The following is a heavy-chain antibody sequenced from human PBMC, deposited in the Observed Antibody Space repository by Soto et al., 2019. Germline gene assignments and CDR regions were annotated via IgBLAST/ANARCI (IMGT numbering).Heavy chain of an antibody. V-gene: IGHV1-69*12. D-gene: IGHD3-22*01. CDR3: AREGLGYYDSSGYSAFDI. CDR2: IIPIFGTA. Sequence: QVQLVQSGAEVKKPGSSVKVSCKASGGTFSSYAISWVRQAPGQGLEWMGGIIPIFGTANYAQKFQGRVTITADESTSTAYMELSSLRSEDTAVYYCAREGLGYYDSSGYSAFDIWGQGPMVTVSS. J-gene: IGHJ3*02. CDR1: GGTFSSYA.